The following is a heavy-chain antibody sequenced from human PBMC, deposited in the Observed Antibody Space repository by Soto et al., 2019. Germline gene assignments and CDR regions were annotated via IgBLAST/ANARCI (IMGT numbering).Heavy chain of an antibody. CDR2: IFYSGST. V-gene: IGHV4-39*01. CDR1: GGSISTSRSY. J-gene: IGHJ5*02. CDR3: ARQPTTGDTDLWFDP. D-gene: IGHD2-21*01. Sequence: PSETLSLTCNVSGGSISTSRSYWAWIRQPPGKGLEWLANIFYSGSTYYNPSLASRVTVSVDTSKNEFSLKLRSVTAADTAVYYCARQPTTGDTDLWFDPWGQGTLVTVLL.